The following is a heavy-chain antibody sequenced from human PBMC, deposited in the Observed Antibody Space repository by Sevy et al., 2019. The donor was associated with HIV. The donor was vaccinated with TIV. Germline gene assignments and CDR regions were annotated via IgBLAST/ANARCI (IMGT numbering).Heavy chain of an antibody. J-gene: IGHJ5*02. Sequence: GVSLRLSCEASGFSFSSYAMSWVRQAPGRGLEWVSAISDTSGGTFYADSVKGRFTISRDNSKNTLYLQMNSLSTEDTAVYYCAKGVSSSPNWFDPWGQGTLVTVPQ. D-gene: IGHD6-13*01. CDR1: GFSFSSYA. CDR3: AKGVSSSPNWFDP. V-gene: IGHV3-23*01. CDR2: ISDTSGGT.